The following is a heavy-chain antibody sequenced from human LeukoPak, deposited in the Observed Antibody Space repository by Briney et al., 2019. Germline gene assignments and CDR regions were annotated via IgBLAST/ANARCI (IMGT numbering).Heavy chain of an antibody. V-gene: IGHV3-23*01. Sequence: PGGSLRLSCAASGFAFSNYAMSWVRQAPGKGLEWVSGISGSGGSTYYADSVKGRFTISRDNSKSTLYLQMNSLRAEDTAVYYCAKDRWNTVMAHFDYWGQGTLVTVSS. CDR2: ISGSGGST. J-gene: IGHJ4*02. CDR3: AKDRWNTVMAHFDY. CDR1: GFAFSNYA. D-gene: IGHD5-18*01.